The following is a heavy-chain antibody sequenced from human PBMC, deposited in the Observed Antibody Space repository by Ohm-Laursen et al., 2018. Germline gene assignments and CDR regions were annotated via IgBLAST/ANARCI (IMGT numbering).Heavy chain of an antibody. CDR3: ARDSYTGVGDAFDI. CDR1: GYTFTSYD. V-gene: IGHV1-8*01. CDR2: MNPNSGNT. Sequence: VASVKVSCKASGYTFTSYDINWVRQATGQGLEWMGWMNPNSGNTGYAQKFQGRVTMTRNTSISTAYMELSSLRSEDTAVYYCARDSYTGVGDAFDIWGQGTMVTVSS. D-gene: IGHD4-23*01. J-gene: IGHJ3*02.